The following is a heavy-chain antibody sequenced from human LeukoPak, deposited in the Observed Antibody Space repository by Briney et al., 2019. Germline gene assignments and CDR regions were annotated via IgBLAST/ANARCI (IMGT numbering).Heavy chain of an antibody. CDR3: AKRGVVIRVILVGFHKEAYYFDS. CDR1: GFTFISYA. D-gene: IGHD3-22*01. J-gene: IGHJ4*02. V-gene: IGHV3-23*01. CDR2: LRGEGST. Sequence: PGGSLRLSCAASGFTFISYAMSWVRQAPERGLEWVSSLRGEGSTFYADSVKGRFTISRDSPKNTLHLQMNSLRAEDTAVYFCAKRGVVIRVILVGFHKEAYYFDSWGQGALVTVSS.